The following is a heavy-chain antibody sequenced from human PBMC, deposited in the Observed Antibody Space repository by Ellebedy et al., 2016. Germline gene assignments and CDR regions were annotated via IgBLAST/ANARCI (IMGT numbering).Heavy chain of an antibody. CDR1: GYSISSGYY. V-gene: IGHV4-38-2*02. CDR2: IYHFGNT. CDR3: ARVRAYGDYSVDY. J-gene: IGHJ4*02. Sequence: SETLSLTCTVSGYSISSGYYWGWIRQPPGKGLQWIGSIYHFGNTYYNPSLKSRVTMSVDTSQNQFSLRLSSVTAADTAVYYCARVRAYGDYSVDYWGQGTLVTVSS. D-gene: IGHD4-17*01.